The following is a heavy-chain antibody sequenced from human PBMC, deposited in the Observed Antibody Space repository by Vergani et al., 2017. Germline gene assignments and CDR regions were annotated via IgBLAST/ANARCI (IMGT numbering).Heavy chain of an antibody. CDR3: AKHFRGWGIDY. Sequence: QVQLVESGGGVVQRGGSLRLSCATSGFPFSNYDMQWIRQGPGKGLEFVAFIQFDGSNQYYADSVKGRFTLSRDFSKNTLYLQMNSLRTDDTATYYCAKHFRGWGIDYWGQGTQVIVSS. CDR2: IQFDGSNQ. CDR1: GFPFSNYD. J-gene: IGHJ4*02. D-gene: IGHD3-16*01. V-gene: IGHV3-30*02.